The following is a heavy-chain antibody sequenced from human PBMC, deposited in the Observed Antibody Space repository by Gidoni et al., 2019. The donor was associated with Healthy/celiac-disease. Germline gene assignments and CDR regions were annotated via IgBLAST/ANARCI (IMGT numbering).Heavy chain of an antibody. CDR1: GYSVTSYW. J-gene: IGHJ5*02. CDR3: ARHLGDLVWYSGDNWFDP. Sequence: EVQLVQSGAEVKKPGESLRISCKGSGYSVTSYWISWVRQMPGKGLEWMGRIDPSDSYTNYSPSFQGHVTISADKSISTAYLQWSSLKASDTAMYYCARHLGDLVWYSGDNWFDPWGQGTLVTVSS. CDR2: IDPSDSYT. V-gene: IGHV5-10-1*03. D-gene: IGHD3-16*01.